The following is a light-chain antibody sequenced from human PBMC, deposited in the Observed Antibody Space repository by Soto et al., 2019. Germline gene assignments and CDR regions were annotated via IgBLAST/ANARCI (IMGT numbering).Light chain of an antibody. CDR3: CSYIRSSSSSYV. CDR2: DVS. V-gene: IGLV2-14*03. J-gene: IGLJ1*01. Sequence: QSALTQPASASGSPGQSITISCTGTSSDVGGYNYVSWYQQHPGKAPKLMIYDVSNRPSGVSNRFSGSKSGNTASLTISGLQAEDEADYYCCSYIRSSSSSYVFGTGTKLTVL. CDR1: SSDVGGYNY.